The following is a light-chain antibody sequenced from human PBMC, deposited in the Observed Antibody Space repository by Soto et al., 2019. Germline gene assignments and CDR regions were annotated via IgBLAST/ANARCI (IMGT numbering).Light chain of an antibody. J-gene: IGKJ5*01. Sequence: EIVLTQSPGTLSLSPWGRASRGCRASQSVSSIYLAWSQRKPGQAPRLLIYGASSRATGIPDRFSGSGSGTDFTLTISRLEPEDFAVYYCQQYGNSPFTFGQGTRLEIK. CDR1: QSVSSIY. CDR2: GAS. V-gene: IGKV3-20*01. CDR3: QQYGNSPFT.